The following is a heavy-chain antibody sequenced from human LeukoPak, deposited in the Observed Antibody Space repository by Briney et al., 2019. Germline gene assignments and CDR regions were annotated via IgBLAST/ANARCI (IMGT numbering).Heavy chain of an antibody. V-gene: IGHV3-23*01. J-gene: IGHJ4*02. D-gene: IGHD6-19*01. CDR3: AKDSGGIGWYFDY. CDR1: GFTFTSYA. Sequence: GGSLRLPCAASGFTFTSYAMSWVRQAPGKGLEWVSAITGSGGRIYYADSVKGRFTISRDNSKNTLYLQMNSLRAEDTAVYYCAKDSGGIGWYFDYWGQGTLVTVSS. CDR2: ITGSGGRI.